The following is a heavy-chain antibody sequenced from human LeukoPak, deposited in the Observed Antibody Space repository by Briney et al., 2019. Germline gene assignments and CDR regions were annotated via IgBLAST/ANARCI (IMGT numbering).Heavy chain of an antibody. J-gene: IGHJ6*03. CDR2: IIPIFGTA. CDR1: VGSFSSYA. V-gene: IGHV1-69*05. D-gene: IGHD3-16*01. CDR3: ARGPTYQDYYYMDV. Sequence: SVKVSCKASVGSFSSYAISWVRQAPGQGLEWMGGIIPIFGTANYAQKFQGRVTITTDESTSTAYMELSSLRSEDTAVYYCARGPTYQDYYYMDVWGKGTTVTVSS.